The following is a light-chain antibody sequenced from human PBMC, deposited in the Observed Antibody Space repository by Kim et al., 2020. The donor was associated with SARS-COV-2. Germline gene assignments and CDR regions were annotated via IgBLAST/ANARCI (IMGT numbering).Light chain of an antibody. CDR1: QSISSF. CDR3: QQYDRRWT. CDR2: DAS. Sequence: DIQMTQSPSTLSASVGDRVTITCRASQSISSFLAWYQQKPGKAPKVLIYDASNLQSGVPSRFSGSGSGTEFTLTISSLQPDDFATYYCQQYDRRWTFGQGTKVDIK. J-gene: IGKJ1*01. V-gene: IGKV1-5*01.